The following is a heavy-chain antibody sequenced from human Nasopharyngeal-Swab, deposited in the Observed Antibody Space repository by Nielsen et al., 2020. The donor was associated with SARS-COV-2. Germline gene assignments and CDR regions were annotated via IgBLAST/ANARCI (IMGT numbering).Heavy chain of an antibody. V-gene: IGHV1-46*01. D-gene: IGHD6-19*01. CDR2: INPTGGST. J-gene: IGHJ4*02. CDR3: AKTIAVAGVFDY. Sequence: ASVKVPCKASGYSFTSYYMHWVRQAPGQGLEWMGIINPTGGSTTYAQKFQGRVTMTRDTSTSTVYMELSSLRSEDTAVYYCAKTIAVAGVFDYWGQGTLVTVSS. CDR1: GYSFTSYY.